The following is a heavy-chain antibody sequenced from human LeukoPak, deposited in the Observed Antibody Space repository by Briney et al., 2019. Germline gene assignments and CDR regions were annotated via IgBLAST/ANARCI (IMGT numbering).Heavy chain of an antibody. D-gene: IGHD1-7*01. Sequence: GESLKISCKASGYSFPSYWISWVRQMPGKGIEYIGRIDPSDSHSNYSPSFQGHVTISVDKSITTAYLQWSSLRASDTAIYYCARQGFNWNYRDYWGQGTLVTVSS. CDR2: IDPSDSHS. V-gene: IGHV5-10-1*01. CDR1: GYSFPSYW. CDR3: ARQGFNWNYRDY. J-gene: IGHJ4*02.